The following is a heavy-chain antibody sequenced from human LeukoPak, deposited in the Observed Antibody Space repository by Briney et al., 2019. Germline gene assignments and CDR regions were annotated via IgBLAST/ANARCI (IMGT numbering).Heavy chain of an antibody. D-gene: IGHD3/OR15-3a*01. CDR2: INYTGST. CDR3: ARNFWTYYFDY. V-gene: IGHV4-34*01. J-gene: IGHJ4*02. CDR1: GGSFSGFY. Sequence: SDTLSLTCAVYGGSFSGFYWSWIRHVPGKGLEWIGEINYTGSTSYNPSLKSRVTISVDTSQNQFFLLLTSVTAADTAVYYCARNFWTYYFDYWGQGTLVTVSS.